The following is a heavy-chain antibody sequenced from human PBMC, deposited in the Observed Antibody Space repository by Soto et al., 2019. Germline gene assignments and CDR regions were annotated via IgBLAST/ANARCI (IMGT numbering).Heavy chain of an antibody. J-gene: IGHJ6*02. CDR2: TTYDGGIK. V-gene: IGHV3-30*03. CDR3: AGALENPYFYYGLNV. D-gene: IGHD1-1*01. CDR1: GFNFRNHG. Sequence: GGSLRLFCAASGFNFRNHGMHWVRLAPGKGLEWVAATTYDGGIKHYVDSVKGRFTISRDNSKNTLYLQMNSLRVEDTATYYCAGALENPYFYYGLNVWGQGTTVTVSS.